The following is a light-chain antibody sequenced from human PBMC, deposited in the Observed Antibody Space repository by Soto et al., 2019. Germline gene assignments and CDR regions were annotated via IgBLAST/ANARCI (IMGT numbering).Light chain of an antibody. CDR1: QSVSSF. J-gene: IGKJ4*01. CDR3: QQRSNWPLT. V-gene: IGKV3-11*01. CDR2: DAS. Sequence: EIVMTQSPATLSVSPGERATLSCTASQSVSSFLAWYQQKPGQAPRLLIYDASDRATGIPARFSGSGSGTDFTLSISSLEPEDFAVYYCQQRSNWPLTFGGGTKVDNK.